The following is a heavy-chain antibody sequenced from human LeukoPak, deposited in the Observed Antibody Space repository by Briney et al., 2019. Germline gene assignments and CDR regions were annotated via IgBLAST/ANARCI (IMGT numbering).Heavy chain of an antibody. V-gene: IGHV1-18*01. Sequence: ASVKVSCKASGYTFNTYGITWVRQAPGQGLEWMGWISAYNGNTNYAQKLQGRVTMTTDTSTSTAYMELRSLRSDDTAVYYCARVTITIFGVVMLVDYWGQGTLVTVSS. J-gene: IGHJ4*02. CDR3: ARVTITIFGVVMLVDY. CDR1: GYTFNTYG. D-gene: IGHD3-3*01. CDR2: ISAYNGNT.